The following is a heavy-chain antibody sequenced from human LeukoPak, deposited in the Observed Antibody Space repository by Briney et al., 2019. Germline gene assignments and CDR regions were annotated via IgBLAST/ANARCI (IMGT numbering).Heavy chain of an antibody. CDR1: GFSFSSYW. CDR2: IKQDESER. J-gene: IGHJ6*03. Sequence: GGSLRLSCEGSGFSFSSYWMTWVRQSPGKGPEWVANIKQDESERYTVDSVKGRFTISRDNAKNSVYLHMNNLRAEDTALYYCARLSAYYYGSFFYYYMDVWGKGTTVTIPS. V-gene: IGHV3-7*01. D-gene: IGHD3-10*01. CDR3: ARLSAYYYGSFFYYYMDV.